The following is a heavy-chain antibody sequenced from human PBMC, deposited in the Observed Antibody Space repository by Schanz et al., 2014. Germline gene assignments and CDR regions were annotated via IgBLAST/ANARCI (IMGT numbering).Heavy chain of an antibody. V-gene: IGHV3-30*14. CDR2: ISYDGSNK. D-gene: IGHD2-2*01. CDR3: AKRCSSTSCSHGAFDI. Sequence: QVQVVESGGGVVQPGRSLRLSCAASGFTFNSYAMHWVRQAPGKGLEWVALISYDGSNKYYADSVKGRFTISRDNSKNTLYLQMNSLRDEDTAMYYCAKRCSSTSCSHGAFDIWGQGTMVTVS. J-gene: IGHJ3*02. CDR1: GFTFNSYA.